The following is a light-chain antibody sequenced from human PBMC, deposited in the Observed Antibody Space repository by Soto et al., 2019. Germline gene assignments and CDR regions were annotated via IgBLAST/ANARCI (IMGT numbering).Light chain of an antibody. CDR1: QSVSNN. J-gene: IGKJ4*01. V-gene: IGKV3-15*01. Sequence: EIVMAQSPSTLSVSPGERATLSCRASQSVSNNVAWYQQKPGQTPRLLIYGTSTRATGIPARFSGSGSGTEFTLAISSLQSEDFAASYCQHYNLWPLTFVGGTKV. CDR2: GTS. CDR3: QHYNLWPLT.